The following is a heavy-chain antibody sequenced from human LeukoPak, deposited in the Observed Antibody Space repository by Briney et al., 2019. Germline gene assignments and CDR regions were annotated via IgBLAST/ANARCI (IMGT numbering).Heavy chain of an antibody. CDR1: GGSISSSSYY. J-gene: IGHJ4*02. CDR2: IYYSGST. D-gene: IGHD3-22*01. Sequence: PSETLSLTCTVSGGSISSSSYYWGWIRQPPGKGLEWIGSIYYSGSTYYNPSLKSRVTISVDTSKNQFSLKLSSVTAADTAVYYCARHYYDSSGYFDYWGQGTLVTVS. CDR3: ARHYYDSSGYFDY. V-gene: IGHV4-39*01.